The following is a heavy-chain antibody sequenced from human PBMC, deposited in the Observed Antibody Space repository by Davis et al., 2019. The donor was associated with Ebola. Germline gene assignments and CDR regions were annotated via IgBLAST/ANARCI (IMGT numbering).Heavy chain of an antibody. V-gene: IGHV4-30-2*01. D-gene: IGHD3-22*01. CDR2: IYHSGST. Sequence: MPSETLSPTCAVSGGSISSGGYSCSWIRQQPGNGLEWIGSIYHSGSTYYNPSLKSRLTISVDRSKNQFSLKLSYVTAADTAVYYCARVTRLDYYDSSGYYPAEAFDIWGQGTMVTVSS. CDR1: GGSISSGGYS. CDR3: ARVTRLDYYDSSGYYPAEAFDI. J-gene: IGHJ3*02.